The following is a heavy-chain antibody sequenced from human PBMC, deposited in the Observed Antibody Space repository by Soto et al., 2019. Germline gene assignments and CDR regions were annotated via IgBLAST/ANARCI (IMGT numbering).Heavy chain of an antibody. J-gene: IGHJ4*02. CDR2: ISAYNGNT. Sequence: ASVKVSCKASGYTFTSYGISWVRQAPGQGLEWMGWISAYNGNTNYAQKLQGRVTMTTDTATSTAYMKLRSLRSDDTAVDYCAREPPSKTGTNYFDYWGQGTLVTVSS. CDR1: GYTFTSYG. CDR3: AREPPSKTGTNYFDY. V-gene: IGHV1-18*01. D-gene: IGHD1-7*01.